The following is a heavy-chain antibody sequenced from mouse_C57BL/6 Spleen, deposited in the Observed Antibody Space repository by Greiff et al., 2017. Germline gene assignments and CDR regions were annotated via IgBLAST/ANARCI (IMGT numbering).Heavy chain of an antibody. D-gene: IGHD1-1*01. CDR1: GFTFSSYG. CDR3: SGSSSFAY. Sequence: EVKLQESGGDLVKPGGSLKLSCAASGFTFSSYGMSWVRQTPDKRLEWVATISSGGSYTYYPDSVKGRFTISRDNAKNTLYLQMSSLKSEDTAMYYCSGSSSFAYWGQGTLVTVSA. J-gene: IGHJ3*01. CDR2: ISSGGSYT. V-gene: IGHV5-6*01.